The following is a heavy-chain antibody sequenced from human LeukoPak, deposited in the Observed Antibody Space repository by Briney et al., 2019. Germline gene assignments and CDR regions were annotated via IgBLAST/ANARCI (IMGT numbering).Heavy chain of an antibody. Sequence: SETLSLTCAVSGYSISSGYYWGWIRQPPGKGLEWIGSIYHSGSTYYNPSLKSRVTISVDTSKNQFSLKLSSVTAADTAVYYCARLLKDRKAYYGSGNLFWFDPWGQGTLVTVSS. V-gene: IGHV4-38-2*01. CDR1: GYSISSGYY. D-gene: IGHD3-10*01. J-gene: IGHJ5*02. CDR2: IYHSGST. CDR3: ARLLKDRKAYYGSGNLFWFDP.